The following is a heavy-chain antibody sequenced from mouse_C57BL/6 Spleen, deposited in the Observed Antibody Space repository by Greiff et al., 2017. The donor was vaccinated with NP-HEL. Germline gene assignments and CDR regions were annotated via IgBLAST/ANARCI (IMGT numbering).Heavy chain of an antibody. CDR2: ISYSGST. CDR3: ARSRLRRVWYFDV. J-gene: IGHJ1*03. CDR1: GYSITSDY. D-gene: IGHD2-4*01. V-gene: IGHV3-8*01. Sequence: EVNVVESGPGLAKPSQTLSLTCSVTGYSITSDYWNWIRKFPGNKLEYMGYISYSGSTYYNPSLKSRISITRDTSKNQYYLQLNSVTTEDTATYYCARSRLRRVWYFDVWGTGTTVTVSS.